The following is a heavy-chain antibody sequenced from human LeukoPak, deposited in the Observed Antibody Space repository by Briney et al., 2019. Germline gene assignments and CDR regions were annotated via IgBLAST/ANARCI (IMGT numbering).Heavy chain of an antibody. D-gene: IGHD6-13*01. CDR1: GFTFSDYY. CDR2: ISSSGSTI. Sequence: GGSPRLSCAASGFTFSDYYMSWIRQAPGKGLEWVSYISSSGSTIYYADSVKGRFTISRDNAKNPLYLQMNSLRAEDTAVYYCARDRDSSSWYSFWFDPWGQGTLVTVSS. CDR3: ARDRDSSSWYSFWFDP. V-gene: IGHV3-11*01. J-gene: IGHJ5*02.